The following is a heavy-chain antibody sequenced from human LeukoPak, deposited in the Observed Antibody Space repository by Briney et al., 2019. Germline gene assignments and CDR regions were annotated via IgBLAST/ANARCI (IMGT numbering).Heavy chain of an antibody. Sequence: NHGESLKISCKGSGYSFTSYWIGWVRQMPGKGLEWMGIIYPGDSDTRYSPSFQGQVTISADKSISTAYLQWSSLKASDTAMHYCARRGYSYGYEYYFDYWGQGTLVTVSS. CDR2: IYPGDSDT. J-gene: IGHJ4*02. D-gene: IGHD5-18*01. CDR1: GYSFTSYW. CDR3: ARRGYSYGYEYYFDY. V-gene: IGHV5-51*01.